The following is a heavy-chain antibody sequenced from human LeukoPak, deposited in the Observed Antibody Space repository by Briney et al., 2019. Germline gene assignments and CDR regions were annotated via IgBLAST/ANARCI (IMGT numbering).Heavy chain of an antibody. D-gene: IGHD6-19*01. V-gene: IGHV4-39*01. CDR3: GRHVSSGWDYYYGLDV. Sequence: PSETLSLTCTVSGDSISNYYWSWIRQPPGKGLEWIGSIYYPESTHYNPSLKSRVTISVDTSKKQFSLTLSSVTATDTGVYYCGRHVSSGWDYYYGLDVWGQGTTVTVSS. CDR2: IYYPEST. CDR1: GDSISNYY. J-gene: IGHJ6*02.